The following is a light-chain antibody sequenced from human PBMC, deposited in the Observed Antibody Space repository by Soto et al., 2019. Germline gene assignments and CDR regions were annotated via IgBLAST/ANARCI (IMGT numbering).Light chain of an antibody. Sequence: QSVLTQPASMSGSPGQSITVSCTGTSSDVGNYNLVSWYQQHPGKAPKLMIYEDSKRPSGVSNRFSGSKSGNTASLTISGLQAEDEADYYCCSYAGSSTFDVVFGGGTQLTVL. CDR3: CSYAGSSTFDVV. J-gene: IGLJ2*01. CDR2: EDS. CDR1: SSDVGNYNL. V-gene: IGLV2-23*02.